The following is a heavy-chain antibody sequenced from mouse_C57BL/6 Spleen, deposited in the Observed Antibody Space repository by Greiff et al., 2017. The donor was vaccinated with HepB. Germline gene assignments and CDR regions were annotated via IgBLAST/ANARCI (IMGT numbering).Heavy chain of an antibody. CDR3: TRGAGNYEGWFAY. CDR1: GYTFSDHE. Sequence: VQPQQAGAEPVRPGASVTLSCKGSGYTFSDHEMHRGEQTPVHGLEWIGAIVPETGGTAYNHKFKGKAILTADKASSTAYMGLRSLTSEDSAVYYCTRGAGNYEGWFAYWGQGTLVTVSA. D-gene: IGHD2-1*01. J-gene: IGHJ3*01. V-gene: IGHV1-15*01. CDR2: IVPETGGT.